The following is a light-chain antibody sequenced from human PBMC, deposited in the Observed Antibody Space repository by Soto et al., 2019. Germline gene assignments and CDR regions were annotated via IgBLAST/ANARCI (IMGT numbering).Light chain of an antibody. Sequence: PGERVTLSCRASQSVSRNFLAWYQQKPGQAPRLLIYGTSNRATGIPDRFSGSGSGPDFSLIISRLEPEDFAVYYCQYYGSSPRTFGQGTKVDIK. CDR2: GTS. CDR3: QYYGSSPRT. CDR1: QSVSRNF. J-gene: IGKJ1*01. V-gene: IGKV3-20*01.